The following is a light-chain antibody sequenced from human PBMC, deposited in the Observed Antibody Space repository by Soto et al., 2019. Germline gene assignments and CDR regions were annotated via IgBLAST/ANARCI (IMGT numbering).Light chain of an antibody. CDR1: RSDIGIYDY. Sequence: QSALTQPRSVSGSPGQSVTISCTGTRSDIGIYDYVSWYQHHPNTAPKLIIYDVGERPSGVPDRFSGSKSGNTASLLISGLQAEDEAVYFCCSYAGTYSYVFGSGTKVTVL. CDR2: DVG. CDR3: CSYAGTYSYV. J-gene: IGLJ1*01. V-gene: IGLV2-11*01.